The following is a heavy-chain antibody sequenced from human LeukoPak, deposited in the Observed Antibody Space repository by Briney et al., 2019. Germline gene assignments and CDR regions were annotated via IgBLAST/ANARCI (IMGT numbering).Heavy chain of an antibody. CDR1: GGTFSSYA. CDR3: ARDEYSSSWYPHEYFQH. V-gene: IGHV1-69*13. CDR2: IIPIFGTA. J-gene: IGHJ1*01. Sequence: GASVKVSCKASGGTFSSYAISWVRQAPGRGLEWMGGIIPIFGTANYAQKFQGRVTITADESTSTAYMELSSLRSEDTAVYYCARDEYSSSWYPHEYFQHWGQGTLVTVSS. D-gene: IGHD6-13*01.